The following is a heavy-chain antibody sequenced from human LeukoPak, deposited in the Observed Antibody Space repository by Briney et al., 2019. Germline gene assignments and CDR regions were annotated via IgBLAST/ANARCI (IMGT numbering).Heavy chain of an antibody. V-gene: IGHV4-59*01. CDR1: GSSISTYY. J-gene: IGHJ3*02. CDR3: ARNYMGYAFDI. Sequence: SETLSLTCTVSGSSISTYYWSWIRQPPEKGLEWIGYIDYSGSTTYNPSLESRVTISVGTSKNQFSLKLSSVTAADTAVYYCARNYMGYAFDIWGQGTMVTVSS. D-gene: IGHD1-7*01. CDR2: IDYSGST.